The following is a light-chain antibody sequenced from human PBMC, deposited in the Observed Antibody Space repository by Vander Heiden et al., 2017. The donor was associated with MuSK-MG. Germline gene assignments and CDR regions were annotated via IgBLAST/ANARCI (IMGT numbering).Light chain of an antibody. V-gene: IGKV3-20*01. CDR1: QSVSSSN. J-gene: IGKJ2*01. CDR3: RQYGYSPYT. CDR2: GAS. Sequence: EIVLTQSPGTLSLSPGERATLSCRASQSVSSSNLAWYQQKPGQAPSLLIYGASSRATGIPDRFSGGGSGTDFTLTISRLEPEDFAVYYCRQYGYSPYTFGQGTKLEIK.